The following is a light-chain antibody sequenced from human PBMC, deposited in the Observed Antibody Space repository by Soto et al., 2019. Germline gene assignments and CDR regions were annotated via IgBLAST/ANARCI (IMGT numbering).Light chain of an antibody. CDR3: QHFKSFPIT. J-gene: IGKJ5*01. CDR1: QGISTL. Sequence: AIPLTQSPSSLSASVGYRVTITCRASQGISTLLAWYQQKPGKAPKVLIYESSLLQSGVPSRFSGSGSGTDFTLTISSLQHEDFATYYCQHFKSFPITFGQGTRMEIK. CDR2: ESS. V-gene: IGKV1-13*02.